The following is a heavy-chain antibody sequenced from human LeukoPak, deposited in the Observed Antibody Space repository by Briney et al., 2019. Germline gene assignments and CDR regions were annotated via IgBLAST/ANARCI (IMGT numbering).Heavy chain of an antibody. D-gene: IGHD4-17*01. CDR1: GGSFSGYY. J-gene: IGHJ1*01. Sequence: SETLSLTCAVYGGSFSGYYWSWIRQPPGKGLEWIGYIYYSGNTNYNPSLKSRVTISIDTSKNQFSLKLSSVTAADTAVYYCARLYDGDNILVDWGPGTLVTVSS. CDR3: ARLYDGDNILVD. V-gene: IGHV4-59*01. CDR2: IYYSGNT.